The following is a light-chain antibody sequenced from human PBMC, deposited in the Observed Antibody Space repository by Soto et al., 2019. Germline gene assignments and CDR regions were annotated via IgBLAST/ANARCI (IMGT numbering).Light chain of an antibody. CDR2: GAS. CDR3: QQYNKWPQT. Sequence: EIVLTQSPATLSLSPGERATLSCRASQSINRYLAWYQHKPGQAPRLLIHGASTRATGIPARFSGVGSGTEFTLTISSLQSEDFAVYYCQQYNKWPQTFGQGTRLEI. CDR1: QSINRY. V-gene: IGKV3-15*01. J-gene: IGKJ5*01.